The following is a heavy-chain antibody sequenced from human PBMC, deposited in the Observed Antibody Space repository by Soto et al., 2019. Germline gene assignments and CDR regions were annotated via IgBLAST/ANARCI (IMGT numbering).Heavy chain of an antibody. CDR3: ARDIAAAGRDYYYGMDV. CDR1: GFTFSSYA. Sequence: GGSLRLSCAASGFTFSSYAMHWVRQAPGKGLEWVAVISYDGSNKYYADSVKGRFTISRDNSKNTLYLQMNSLRAEDTAAYYCARDIAAAGRDYYYGMDVWGQGTTVTVSS. V-gene: IGHV3-30-3*01. CDR2: ISYDGSNK. D-gene: IGHD6-13*01. J-gene: IGHJ6*02.